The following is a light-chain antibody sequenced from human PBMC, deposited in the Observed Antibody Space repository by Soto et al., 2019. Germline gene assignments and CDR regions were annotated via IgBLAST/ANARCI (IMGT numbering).Light chain of an antibody. CDR2: GAS. Sequence: EIVLTQSPANLSLSPGERATLSCRASQSVSTLAWYQQKPGQTPRLLIYGASNRATGIPARFSGSGSGTDFTLNISSLEAEDFAVYYCQQGNNWPLTFGGGTKVEIK. J-gene: IGKJ4*01. CDR3: QQGNNWPLT. V-gene: IGKV3-11*01. CDR1: QSVST.